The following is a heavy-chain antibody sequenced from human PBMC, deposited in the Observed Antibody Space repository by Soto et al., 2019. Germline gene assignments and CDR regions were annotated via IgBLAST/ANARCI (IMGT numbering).Heavy chain of an antibody. CDR2: MNPNSGNT. Sequence: QVQLVQSGAEVKKPGASVKVSCKASGYTFTSYDINWVRQATGQGLEWMGWMNPNSGNTGYAQKFQGRVTMTRNTSISTAYMELSSLRSEDTAVYYCMVRENADYYYYYMDVWGKGTTVTVSS. CDR3: MVRENADYYYYYMDV. CDR1: GYTFTSYD. J-gene: IGHJ6*03. D-gene: IGHD3-10*01. V-gene: IGHV1-8*01.